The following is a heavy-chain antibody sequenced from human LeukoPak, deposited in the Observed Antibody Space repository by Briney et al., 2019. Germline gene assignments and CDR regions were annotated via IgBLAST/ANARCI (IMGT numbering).Heavy chain of an antibody. Sequence: SETLSLTCTVSGGSISSSSYYWGWIRQPPGKGLEWMGGIYYSGSTYYNPSLKSRVTISVDTSKNQFSLKLSSVTAADTAVYYCARDSYDFWSGPIYYYYMDIWGKGTTVTVSS. CDR2: IYYSGST. V-gene: IGHV4-39*07. D-gene: IGHD3-3*01. CDR3: ARDSYDFWSGPIYYYYMDI. CDR1: GGSISSSSYY. J-gene: IGHJ6*03.